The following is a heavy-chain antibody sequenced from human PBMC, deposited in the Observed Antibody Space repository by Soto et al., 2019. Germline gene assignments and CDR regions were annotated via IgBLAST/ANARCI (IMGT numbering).Heavy chain of an antibody. D-gene: IGHD6-6*01. V-gene: IGHV1-69*12. CDR2: INPIFGTA. CDR3: VRRWFDP. Sequence: QVQLVQSGAEVKKPGSSVKVSCNASGGTFSSYAISWGRQAPGQGLEWMGGINPIFGTANYAQKFQGRVTITADESTSTAYIELSSLRSEDTAVYYCVRRWFDPWGQGTLVTVSS. J-gene: IGHJ5*02. CDR1: GGTFSSYA.